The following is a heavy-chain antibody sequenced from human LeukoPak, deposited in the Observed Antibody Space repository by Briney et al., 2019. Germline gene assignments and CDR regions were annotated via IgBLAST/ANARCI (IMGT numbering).Heavy chain of an antibody. CDR3: ARDLSVAGTFDF. V-gene: IGHV4-4*07. Sequence: PSETLSLTCTVSGVSISGYFWSWIRQPAGKGLEWLGRIYSSGSPNYNPSLKSRVTMSVDTSKNQFSLRLSSVTAADTAVYYCARDLSVAGTFDFWGQGTLVTVSS. CDR2: IYSSGSP. J-gene: IGHJ4*02. CDR1: GVSISGYF. D-gene: IGHD6-13*01.